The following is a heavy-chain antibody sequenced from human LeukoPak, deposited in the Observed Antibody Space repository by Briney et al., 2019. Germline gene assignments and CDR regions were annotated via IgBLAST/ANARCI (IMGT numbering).Heavy chain of an antibody. CDR2: IYYSGST. D-gene: IGHD3-10*01. V-gene: IGHV4-39*01. J-gene: IGHJ6*03. Sequence: SETLSLTCTVSGDSISTSNSYWGWIRQPPGKGLEWIGSIYYSGSTYYNPSLKSRVTISVDTSKNQFSLKLSSVTAADTAVYYCASLPRTMVRGVTSDYMDVWGKGTTVTISS. CDR1: GDSISTSNSY. CDR3: ASLPRTMVRGVTSDYMDV.